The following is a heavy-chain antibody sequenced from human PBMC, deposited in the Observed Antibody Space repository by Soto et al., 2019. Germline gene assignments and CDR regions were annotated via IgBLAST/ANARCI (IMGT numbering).Heavy chain of an antibody. V-gene: IGHV3-23*01. J-gene: IGHJ4*02. CDR3: AKDRPNYYGSGGGYYKAGGDY. Sequence: EVQLLGSGGGLVQPGGSLRLSCAASGLTFSTYAMSWVRQAPGKGLEWVSSISGNGANTYYTDSVKGRFIISRDNSKNTHFLQRNSLGAEDTALYYCAKDRPNYYGSGGGYYKAGGDYWGQGTLVTVSS. CDR2: ISGNGANT. D-gene: IGHD3-10*01. CDR1: GLTFSTYA.